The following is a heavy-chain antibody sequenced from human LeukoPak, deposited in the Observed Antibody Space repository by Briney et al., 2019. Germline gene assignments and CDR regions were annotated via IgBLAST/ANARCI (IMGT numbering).Heavy chain of an antibody. J-gene: IGHJ5*02. CDR2: IYYRSTWYN. Sequence: SQTLSLTCAISGDSVSSSSVTWNWIRQSPSRGLEWLGRIYYRSTWYNDYAVSVRGRITVNPDTSKNQFSLHLNSVTPEDTAVYYCARRLTQYDCFDPWGQGILVTVSS. CDR3: ARRLTQYDCFDP. V-gene: IGHV6-1*01. CDR1: GDSVSSSSVT. D-gene: IGHD2-2*01.